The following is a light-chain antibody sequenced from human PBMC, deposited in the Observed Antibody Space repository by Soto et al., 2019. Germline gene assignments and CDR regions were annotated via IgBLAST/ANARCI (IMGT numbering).Light chain of an antibody. Sequence: EIVLTQSPGTLSLSPGERATLSCRASQSVGSTYLAWYQQKPGQAPRLLIYGTFSRATAIPDRFSGSGSGTDFTLSISRLGPEDFAVYYCQQYGDSPWTFGQGTKVDIK. V-gene: IGKV3-20*01. CDR3: QQYGDSPWT. CDR2: GTF. J-gene: IGKJ1*01. CDR1: QSVGSTY.